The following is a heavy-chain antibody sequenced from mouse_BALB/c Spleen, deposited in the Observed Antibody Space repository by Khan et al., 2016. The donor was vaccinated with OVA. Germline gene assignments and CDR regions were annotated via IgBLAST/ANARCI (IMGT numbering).Heavy chain of an antibody. CDR3: AGDAGRY. J-gene: IGHJ4*01. V-gene: IGHV1-18*01. CDR1: GYTFPEYT. CDR2: INPKNGGT. Sequence: VQLKQSGPELVKPGASVKISCKTSGYTFPEYTVHWVKQSLGKSLDWIGVINPKNGGTAYNQKFKGKATLTVDKSSSTAYMEFRSLTSEDSAVYCCAGDAGRYWGQGTSVTVAS.